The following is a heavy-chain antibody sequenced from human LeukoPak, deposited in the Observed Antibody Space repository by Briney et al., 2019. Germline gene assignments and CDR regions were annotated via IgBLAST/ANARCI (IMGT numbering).Heavy chain of an antibody. D-gene: IGHD5-12*01. CDR2: ISGSGGST. Sequence: PGGSLRLSCAASGFTFSSYAMSWVRQAPGKGLEWVSAISGSGGSTYYADSVKGRFTISRDNSKNTLYLQMNSLRAEDTAVYYCARDRIVATISGILDYWGQGTLVTVSS. V-gene: IGHV3-23*01. CDR1: GFTFSSYA. J-gene: IGHJ4*02. CDR3: ARDRIVATISGILDY.